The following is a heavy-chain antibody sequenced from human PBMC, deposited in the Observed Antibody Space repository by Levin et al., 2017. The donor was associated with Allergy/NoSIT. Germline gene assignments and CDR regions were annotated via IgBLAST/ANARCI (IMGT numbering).Heavy chain of an antibody. CDR3: ARHFYEDY. D-gene: IGHD2/OR15-2a*01. CDR1: GFTFSNYW. J-gene: IGHJ4*02. CDR2: INQDESEI. Sequence: HPGESLKISCAASGFTFSNYWMTWVRQAPGKGLEWVANINQDESEIYYLGSVRGRFTISRDNIKNSLYLQMNSLRAEDTAVYFCARHFYEDYWGQGTLVTVSS. V-gene: IGHV3-7*01.